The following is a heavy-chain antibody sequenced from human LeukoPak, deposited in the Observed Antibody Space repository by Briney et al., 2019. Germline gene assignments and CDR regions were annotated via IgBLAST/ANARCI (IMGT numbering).Heavy chain of an antibody. CDR1: GGSISSGGYY. Sequence: SQTLSLTCTVSGGSISSGGYYWSWIRQHPGKGLEWIGYIYYSGSTYYNPSLKSRDTISVDTSKNQFSLKLSSVTAADTAVYYCARAIVAWFDPWGQGTLVTVSS. V-gene: IGHV4-31*03. D-gene: IGHD5-12*01. CDR3: ARAIVAWFDP. CDR2: IYYSGST. J-gene: IGHJ5*02.